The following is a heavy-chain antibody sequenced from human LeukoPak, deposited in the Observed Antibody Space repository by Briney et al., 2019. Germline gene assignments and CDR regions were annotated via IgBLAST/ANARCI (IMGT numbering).Heavy chain of an antibody. V-gene: IGHV3-73*01. J-gene: IGHJ3*02. CDR3: TFYASGTYTPFDI. D-gene: IGHD3-10*01. CDR2: IRSKDNSYAT. Sequence: PGGSLRLSCAASGFTFSGSAMHWVRQASGKGLEWVCHIRSKDNSYATAYAASVKGRFTISRDDSKNTKYLQMNSLKPEDTAVYYCTFYASGTYTPFDIWGQGTMVTVSS. CDR1: GFTFSGSA.